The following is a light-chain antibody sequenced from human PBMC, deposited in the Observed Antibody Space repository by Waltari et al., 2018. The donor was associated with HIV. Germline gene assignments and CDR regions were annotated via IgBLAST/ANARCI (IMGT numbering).Light chain of an antibody. J-gene: IGLJ1*01. CDR2: RDN. Sequence: QSVLTQPPSASGTPGHRVTISCSGTTSNVGTNFVSWYQHLPGPAPKLLMYRDNRRPSGVPDRFSGSKSGASASLAISGLRSEDEGDYYCATWDGSLGAFFVFGVGTKVTVL. CDR3: ATWDGSLGAFFV. V-gene: IGLV1-47*01. CDR1: TSNVGTNF.